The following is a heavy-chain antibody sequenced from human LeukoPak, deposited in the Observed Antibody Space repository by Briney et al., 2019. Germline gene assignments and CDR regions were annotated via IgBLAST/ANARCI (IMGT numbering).Heavy chain of an antibody. CDR2: ISAYNGNT. CDR1: GYTFTNYG. Sequence: GASVKVSCKASGYTFTNYGISWVRQAPGQGLEWLGWISAYNGNTHFAQQFQGRLTVTTDTSTSTAYLELRSPRSDDTAVYYCARDQPYYYGSGTWALTRIEDSYAMDVWGQGTTITVSS. V-gene: IGHV1-18*01. CDR3: ARDQPYYYGSGTWALTRIEDSYAMDV. D-gene: IGHD3-10*01. J-gene: IGHJ6*02.